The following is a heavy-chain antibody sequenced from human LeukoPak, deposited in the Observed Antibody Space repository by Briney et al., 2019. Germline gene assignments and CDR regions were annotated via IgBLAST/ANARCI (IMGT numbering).Heavy chain of an antibody. Sequence: ASVKVSCKASGYTFTTYGICWVRQAPGQGLEWMGWISAYNGDTNYAQKLQGRVTMTTDTSTSTAYMELRSLRSDDTAMYYCAREGLTRAFDYWGQGTLVTVSS. CDR1: GYTFTTYG. J-gene: IGHJ4*02. CDR3: AREGLTRAFDY. V-gene: IGHV1-18*01. CDR2: ISAYNGDT.